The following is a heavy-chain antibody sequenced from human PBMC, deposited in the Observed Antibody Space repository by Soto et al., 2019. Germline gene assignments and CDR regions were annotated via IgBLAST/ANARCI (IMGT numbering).Heavy chain of an antibody. CDR3: AKGIEWEGLRFDP. J-gene: IGHJ5*02. V-gene: IGHV3-23*01. D-gene: IGHD1-26*01. Sequence: EVQLLESGGGLVQPGGSLRLSCAASGFTFSSYAMSWVRQAPGKGLEWVSATSGSGGSTYYADSVKGRFTISRDNSKNTLDLQMNSLRAEATAVYYCAKGIEWEGLRFDPWGHGTLVTVSS. CDR1: GFTFSSYA. CDR2: TSGSGGST.